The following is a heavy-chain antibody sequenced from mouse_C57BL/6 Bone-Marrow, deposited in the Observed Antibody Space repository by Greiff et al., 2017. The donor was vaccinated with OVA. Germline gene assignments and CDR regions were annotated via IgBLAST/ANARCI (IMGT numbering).Heavy chain of an antibody. Sequence: VQVVESGAELARPGASVKLSCKASGYTFTSYGISWVKQRTGQGLEWIGEIYPRSGNTYYNEKFKGKATLTADKSSSTAYMELRSLTSEDSAVYYCARNYGSSYWYFDVWGTGTTVTVSS. CDR1: GYTFTSYG. D-gene: IGHD1-1*01. V-gene: IGHV1-81*01. CDR2: IYPRSGNT. J-gene: IGHJ1*03. CDR3: ARNYGSSYWYFDV.